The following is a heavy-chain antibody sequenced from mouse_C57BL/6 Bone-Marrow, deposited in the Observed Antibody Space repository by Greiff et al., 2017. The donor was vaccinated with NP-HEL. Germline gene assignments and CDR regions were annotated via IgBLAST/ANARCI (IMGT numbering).Heavy chain of an antibody. J-gene: IGHJ2*01. CDR2: IYPRSGNT. V-gene: IGHV1-81*01. D-gene: IGHD1-1*01. CDR1: GYTFTSYG. Sequence: VQLQQSGAELARPGASVKLSCKASGYTFTSYGISWVKQRTGQGLERIGEIYPRSGNTYYNEKFKGKATLTADKSSSTAYMELRSLTSEDSAVYFCARDGTYGRRDFDYWGQGTTLTVSS. CDR3: ARDGTYGRRDFDY.